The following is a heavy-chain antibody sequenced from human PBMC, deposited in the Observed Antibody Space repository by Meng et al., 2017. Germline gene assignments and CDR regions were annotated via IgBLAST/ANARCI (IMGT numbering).Heavy chain of an antibody. J-gene: IGHJ4*02. CDR3: AKDLTAAAGS. Sequence: GPLSGGVGCLVQLGRASRLRMVSCGFTFSSYSMCWVRQAPGKGLEGVSAISGSGSSTYYSDSVKGRFTISRDNSKNTLYLQMNSLRAEDTAVYYCAKDLTAAAGSWGQGTLVTVSS. CDR1: GFTFSSYS. CDR2: ISGSGSST. D-gene: IGHD6-13*01. V-gene: IGHV3-23*01.